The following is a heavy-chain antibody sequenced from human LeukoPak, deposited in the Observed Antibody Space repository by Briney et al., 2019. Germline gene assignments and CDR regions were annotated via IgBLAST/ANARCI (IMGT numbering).Heavy chain of an antibody. CDR1: GFTFRNAW. V-gene: IGHV3-15*01. CDR2: IKSQTDGGTI. CDR3: ATAAGIAAPGTKGIDY. D-gene: IGHD6-13*01. Sequence: GESLKISCAASGFTFRNAWMSWVRQAPGKGLEWIGRIKSQTDGGTIAYAAPVKGRFTISRDDSKNTLDLQMNSLKTEDTAVYYCATAAGIAAPGTKGIDYWGQGTLVTVSS. J-gene: IGHJ4*02.